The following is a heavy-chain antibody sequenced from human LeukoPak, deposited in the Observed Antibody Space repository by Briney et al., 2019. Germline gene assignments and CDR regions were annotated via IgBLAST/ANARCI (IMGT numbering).Heavy chain of an antibody. J-gene: IGHJ4*02. D-gene: IGHD5-18*01. CDR2: IIPIFGTA. CDR1: GGTFSSYA. Sequence: ASVKVSCKASGGTFSSYAISWVRQAPGQGLEWMGGIIPIFGTANYAQKFQGRVTITTDESTSTAYMELGSLRSEDTAVYYCARDMDTAMVPGVFDYWGQGTLVTVSS. CDR3: ARDMDTAMVPGVFDY. V-gene: IGHV1-69*05.